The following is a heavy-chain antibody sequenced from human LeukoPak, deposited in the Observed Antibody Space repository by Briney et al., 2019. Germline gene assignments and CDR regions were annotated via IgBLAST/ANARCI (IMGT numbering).Heavy chain of an antibody. Sequence: PGGSLRLSCAASVFTFSSYLMNWVRQAPEKGLEWGSSISSSGGDTYYAHSVKGRFTISRDNAKNSLYLQMSSLRADDTAVYYWARDFEEQDYYLADFDYWGQGTLVTVSS. CDR2: ISSSGGDT. CDR3: ARDFEEQDYYLADFDY. D-gene: IGHD3-22*01. V-gene: IGHV3-21*01. J-gene: IGHJ4*02. CDR1: VFTFSSYL.